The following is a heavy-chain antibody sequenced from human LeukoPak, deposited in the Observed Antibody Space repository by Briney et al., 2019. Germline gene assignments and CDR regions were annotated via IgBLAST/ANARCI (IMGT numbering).Heavy chain of an antibody. V-gene: IGHV4-39*07. J-gene: IGHJ5*02. Sequence: SETLSLTCTVSGGSISSSSYYWGWIRQPPGKGLEWIGSIYYSGSTYYNPSLKSRVTISVDTSKNQFSLKLSSVTAADTAVYYCARGPFGGYYRSWFDPWGQGTLVTVSS. CDR2: IYYSGST. D-gene: IGHD3-3*01. CDR1: GGSISSSSYY. CDR3: ARGPFGGYYRSWFDP.